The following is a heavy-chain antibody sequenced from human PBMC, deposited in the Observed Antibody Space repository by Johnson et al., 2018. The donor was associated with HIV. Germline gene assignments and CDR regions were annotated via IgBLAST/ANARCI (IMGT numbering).Heavy chain of an antibody. V-gene: IGHV3-30-3*01. D-gene: IGHD3-9*01. CDR1: GLTFSDYA. J-gene: IGHJ3*02. CDR3: ARGWLFLDAFDI. Sequence: VQLVESGGGVVQPGRSLRLSCAASGLTFSDYAIHWVRQAPGKGLEWVAVISYDGSNKYYAVSVKGRFTISRDNAKNSLYLQMNSLRAEDTAVYYCARGWLFLDAFDIWGQGTMVTVSS. CDR2: ISYDGSNK.